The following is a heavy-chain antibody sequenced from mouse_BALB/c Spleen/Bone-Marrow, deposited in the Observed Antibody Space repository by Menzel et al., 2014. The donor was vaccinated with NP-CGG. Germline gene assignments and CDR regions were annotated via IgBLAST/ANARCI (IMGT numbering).Heavy chain of an antibody. Sequence: QVQLQQSGAELVRPGVSVKISCKGSGYTFTDYAMHWVKQSHAKSLEWIGVISTYYGDASYNQKFKGKATMTVDKSSSTAYMELARLTSEDSAIYYCARSGKVRNAMDYGGQGTSVTVSS. CDR2: ISTYYGDA. D-gene: IGHD2-14*01. V-gene: IGHV1S137*01. CDR1: GYTFTDYA. CDR3: ARSGKVRNAMDY. J-gene: IGHJ4*01.